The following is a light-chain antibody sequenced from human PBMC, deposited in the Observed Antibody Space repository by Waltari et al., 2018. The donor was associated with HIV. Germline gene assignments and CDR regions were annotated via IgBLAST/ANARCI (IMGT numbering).Light chain of an antibody. J-gene: IGKJ4*01. CDR3: QQRSNWPPGST. CDR1: QSVSSY. Sequence: EIVLTQSPATLSLSPGERATLSCRASQSVSSYLAWYQQKPGQAPRLLIYDASNRATGIPARFSGSGSGTDFTLTISSLEPEDFAVYYCQQRSNWPPGSTFGGG. V-gene: IGKV3-11*01. CDR2: DAS.